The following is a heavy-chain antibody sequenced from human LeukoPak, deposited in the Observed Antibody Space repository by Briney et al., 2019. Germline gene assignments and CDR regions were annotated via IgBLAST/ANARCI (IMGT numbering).Heavy chain of an antibody. CDR2: IYSGGTT. V-gene: IGHV3-53*01. Sequence: GESLRLSCAASGFTVSSNYMSWVRQAPGKGLEWVSVIYSGGTTYYADSVKGRFTISRDNSKNTLYLQMNSLRAEDTAVYYCARVWATLGAFDIWGQGTMVTVSS. D-gene: IGHD5-24*01. J-gene: IGHJ3*02. CDR1: GFTVSSNY. CDR3: ARVWATLGAFDI.